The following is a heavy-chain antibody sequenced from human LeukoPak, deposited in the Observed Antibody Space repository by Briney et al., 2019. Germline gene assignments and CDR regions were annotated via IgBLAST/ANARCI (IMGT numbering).Heavy chain of an antibody. CDR3: ANLVGASPFDY. D-gene: IGHD1-26*01. CDR2: IGRSSTTI. Sequence: GGSLRLSCAASGFTFSRYSMNWVRQAPGKGLEWISYIGRSSTTIYYVDSVKGRFTISRDNSKNTLYLQMNSLRAEDTAVYYCANLVGASPFDYWGQGTLVTVSS. V-gene: IGHV3-48*01. J-gene: IGHJ4*02. CDR1: GFTFSRYS.